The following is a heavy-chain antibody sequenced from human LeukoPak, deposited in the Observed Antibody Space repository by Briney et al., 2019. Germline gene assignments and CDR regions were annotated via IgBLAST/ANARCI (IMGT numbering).Heavy chain of an antibody. D-gene: IGHD4-11*01. CDR1: GFTFSSYS. Sequence: GGSLRLSCAASGFTFSSYSMNWVRQAPGKGLEWVSSISSSSSYIYYADSVKGRFTISRDTAKNSLYLQMNSLRAEDTAVYYCASDDYSNSRAAYWGQGTLVTVSS. CDR2: ISSSSSYI. V-gene: IGHV3-21*01. CDR3: ASDDYSNSRAAY. J-gene: IGHJ4*02.